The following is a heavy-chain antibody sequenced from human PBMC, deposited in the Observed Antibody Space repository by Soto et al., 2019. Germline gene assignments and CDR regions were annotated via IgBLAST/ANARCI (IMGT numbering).Heavy chain of an antibody. J-gene: IGHJ4*02. CDR3: ARLEGLATISYYFDF. Sequence: QLPLPASGPGLVKPSETLSLTCSVSYDSINSDKYYWGWIRQPPGKGLEWIGRIYYRGNAYYTPARQTRVTISLDKSRSQFSLKLNSVTAADSAVYFCARLEGLATISYYFDFWGPGALGTVSA. V-gene: IGHV4-39*01. CDR2: IYYRGNA. D-gene: IGHD3-9*01. CDR1: YDSINSDKYY.